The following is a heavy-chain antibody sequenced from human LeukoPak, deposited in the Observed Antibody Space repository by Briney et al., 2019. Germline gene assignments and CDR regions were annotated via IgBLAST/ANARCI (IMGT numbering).Heavy chain of an antibody. V-gene: IGHV3-9*01. CDR1: GFTFYDYA. D-gene: IGHD2-8*01. Sequence: GGSLRLSCAASGFTFYDYAMHWVRQAPGKGLEWVSGISWNSGTKGYADSVKGRFTISRDNAKNSLYLQMDSLRGEDAALYYCAVLHYYAMDVWGQGTTVTVSS. CDR2: ISWNSGTK. CDR3: AVLHYYAMDV. J-gene: IGHJ6*02.